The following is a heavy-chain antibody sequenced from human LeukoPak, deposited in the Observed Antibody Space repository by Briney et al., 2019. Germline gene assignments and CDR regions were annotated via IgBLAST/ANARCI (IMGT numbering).Heavy chain of an antibody. D-gene: IGHD1-26*01. J-gene: IGHJ3*02. V-gene: IGHV1-18*01. CDR1: RYTFTIYG. CDR2: ISTYNGNT. Sequence: ASPKLSRKPSRYTFTIYGTSSVRQTPRQRHEWMGWISTYNGNTNYAQKLQGRVTITTTTSTSTAYMDLTSLRSDDTAGYYCAASSGSYFGWAFDIWGQGTMVTVSS. CDR3: AASSGSYFGWAFDI.